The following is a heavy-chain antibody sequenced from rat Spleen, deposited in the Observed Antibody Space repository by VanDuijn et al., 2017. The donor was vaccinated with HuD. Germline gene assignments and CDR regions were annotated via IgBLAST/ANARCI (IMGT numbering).Heavy chain of an antibody. V-gene: IGHV5S14*01. CDR1: GFIFSKYD. Sequence: EVHLVESGGGLVQPGRSLKLSCAASGFIFSKYDMVWVRQTPTKGLEWVASISTGGGNTYYRDSVKGRFTISRENAKDILYLQMDSLRSEDTATYYCARHLPGYNSPFDYWGQGVMVTVSS. CDR2: ISTGGGNT. CDR3: ARHLPGYNSPFDY. D-gene: IGHD1-4*01. J-gene: IGHJ2*01.